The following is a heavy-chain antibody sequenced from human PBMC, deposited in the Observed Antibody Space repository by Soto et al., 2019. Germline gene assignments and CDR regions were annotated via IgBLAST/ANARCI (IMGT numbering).Heavy chain of an antibody. CDR3: AGRGYCTNGVCYTEAYEAFDI. CDR2: INHSGST. V-gene: IGHV4-34*01. CDR1: GGSFSGYY. D-gene: IGHD2-8*01. J-gene: IGHJ3*02. Sequence: SETLSLTCAVYGGSFSGYYWSWIRQPPGKGLEWIGEINHSGSTNYNPSLKSRVTISVDTSKNQFSLKLSSVTAADTAVYYCAGRGYCTNGVCYTEAYEAFDIWGQGTMVTVSS.